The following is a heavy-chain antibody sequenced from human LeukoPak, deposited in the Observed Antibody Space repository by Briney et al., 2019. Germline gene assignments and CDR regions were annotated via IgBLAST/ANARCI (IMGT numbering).Heavy chain of an antibody. CDR1: GYTFTSYY. CDR3: ARVRGYCSGGSCYSMDV. D-gene: IGHD2-15*01. CDR2: INPSGGST. Sequence: ASVKVSCKASGYTFTSYYMHWVRQAPGQGLEWMGIINPSGGSTSYAQKFQGRVTMTRDTSTSTVYMELSSLRSEDTAVYYCARVRGYCSGGSCYSMDVWGQGTTATVSS. V-gene: IGHV1-46*01. J-gene: IGHJ6*02.